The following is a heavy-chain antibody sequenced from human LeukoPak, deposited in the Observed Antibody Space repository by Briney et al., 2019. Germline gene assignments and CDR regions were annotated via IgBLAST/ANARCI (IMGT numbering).Heavy chain of an antibody. CDR1: GFTFSSYW. CDR2: INSDGSST. D-gene: IGHD3-10*01. CDR3: ARGYGDWFDP. V-gene: IGHV3-74*01. Sequence: GGSLRLSCAASGFTFSSYWMHWVPQAPGKGLVWVSHINSDGSSTAYADSVKGRFSISRDNAKNTLYLQMNSLRAEDTAVYYCARGYGDWFDPWGQGTLVTVSS. J-gene: IGHJ5*02.